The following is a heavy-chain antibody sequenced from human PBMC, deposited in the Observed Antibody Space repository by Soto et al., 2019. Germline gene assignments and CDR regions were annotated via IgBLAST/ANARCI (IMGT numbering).Heavy chain of an antibody. CDR1: GCSFTSYC. CDR3: ARRFGRGRVETFEY. D-gene: IGHD1-1*01. J-gene: IGHJ4*02. Sequence: PGEALKISCKCAGCSFTSYCSVLVRQMRGKGLEWMGSIYPGDSDTRYSPSFEVQVTISADNSISTAYLQWSSLKASDTGMYYCARRFGRGRVETFEYRGQGNLVTVSS. V-gene: IGHV5-51*01. CDR2: IYPGDSDT.